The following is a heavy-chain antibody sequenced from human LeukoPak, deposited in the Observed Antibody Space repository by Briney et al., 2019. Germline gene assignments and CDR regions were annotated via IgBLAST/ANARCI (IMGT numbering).Heavy chain of an antibody. V-gene: IGHV1-2*02. D-gene: IGHD3-10*02. J-gene: IGHJ5*02. CDR3: ARGRKPFSGTAIYSGNWFVP. Sequence: ASVKVSCKASGYTFTGYYMHWVRQAPGQGLEWMGWINPNSGGTNYAQKFQGRVTMTRDTSISTAYMELSRLRSDDTAVYYCARGRKPFSGTAIYSGNWFVPWGQGTLVTVSS. CDR1: GYTFTGYY. CDR2: INPNSGGT.